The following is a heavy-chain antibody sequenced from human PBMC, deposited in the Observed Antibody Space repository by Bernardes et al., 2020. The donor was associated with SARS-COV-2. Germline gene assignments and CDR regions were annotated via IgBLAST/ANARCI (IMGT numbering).Heavy chain of an antibody. J-gene: IGHJ4*02. CDR3: AQHPSSSFDN. Sequence: GYLRLSCAATGFPFRRYWMSWLRQAPGKGPEWVGNVNQDGSQRNYVDSVRGRFNIPRDNAANSLFLQVDSLRDEDTAIYDCAQHPSSSFDNCGQGTLVTVSS. CDR1: GFPFRRYW. CDR2: VNQDGSQR. D-gene: IGHD6-13*01. V-gene: IGHV3-7*02.